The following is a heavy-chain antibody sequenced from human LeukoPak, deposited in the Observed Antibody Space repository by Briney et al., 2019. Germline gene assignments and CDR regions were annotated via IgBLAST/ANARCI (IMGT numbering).Heavy chain of an antibody. Sequence: PGGSLRLSCAASGFTLSSYAMHRVRQAPGKGLEWVAVISYDGSNKYYADSVKGRFTISRDNSKNTLYLQMNSLRAEDTAVYYCARDPHLGSSSSEVVDYWGQGTLVTVSS. CDR2: ISYDGSNK. CDR3: ARDPHLGSSSSEVVDY. D-gene: IGHD6-6*01. J-gene: IGHJ4*02. CDR1: GFTLSSYA. V-gene: IGHV3-30*04.